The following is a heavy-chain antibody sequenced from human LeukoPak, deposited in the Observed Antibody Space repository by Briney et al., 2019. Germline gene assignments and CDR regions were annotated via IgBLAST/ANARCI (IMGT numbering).Heavy chain of an antibody. CDR2: ISGNGRST. CDR3: AKAFDPHPKKDAFDI. V-gene: IGHV3-23*01. CDR1: GFTFSSYA. J-gene: IGHJ3*02. Sequence: GGSLRLSCAASGFTFSSYAMSWVRQAPGKGLEWVSGISGNGRSTYYADSVKGRFTISRDNSRNTLYLQMNSLRAEDMAVYYCAKAFDPHPKKDAFDIWGQGTMVTVSS. D-gene: IGHD3-9*01.